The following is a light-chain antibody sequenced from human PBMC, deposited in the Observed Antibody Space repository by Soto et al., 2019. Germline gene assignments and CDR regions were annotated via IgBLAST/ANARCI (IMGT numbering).Light chain of an antibody. CDR1: QSVRGN. CDR3: QQYNNWPFIT. V-gene: IGKV3-15*01. J-gene: IGKJ5*01. Sequence: MTQSPSSLSASVGDRATLSCRASQSVRGNLAWYQQKPGQSPRLLIYGASSRATGIPVRFSGSGSGTEFTLTISSLQSEDFAVYYCQQYNNWPFITFGQGTRLEIK. CDR2: GAS.